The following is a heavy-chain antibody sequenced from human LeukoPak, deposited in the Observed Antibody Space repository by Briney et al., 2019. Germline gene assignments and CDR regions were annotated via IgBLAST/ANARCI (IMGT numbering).Heavy chain of an antibody. V-gene: IGHV4-39*01. Sequence: SETLSLACTVSGGSISSSSYYWGWIRQPPGKGLEWIGSIYYSGSTYYNPSLKSRVTISVDTSKNQFSLKLSSVTAADTAVYYCARVCYDSSGQGGYFDYWGQGTLVTVSS. D-gene: IGHD3-22*01. CDR3: ARVCYDSSGQGGYFDY. CDR1: GGSISSSSYY. CDR2: IYYSGST. J-gene: IGHJ4*02.